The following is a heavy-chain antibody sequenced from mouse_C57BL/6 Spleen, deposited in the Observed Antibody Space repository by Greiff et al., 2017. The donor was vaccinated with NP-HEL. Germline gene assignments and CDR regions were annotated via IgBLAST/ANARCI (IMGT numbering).Heavy chain of an antibody. V-gene: IGHV5-9-1*02. CDR1: GFTFSSYA. D-gene: IGHD2-2*01. CDR3: TREGGGYGDFDY. J-gene: IGHJ2*01. CDR2: ISSGGDYI. Sequence: EVKLLESGEGLVKPGGSLKLSCAASGFTFSSYAMSWVRQTPEQRLEWVAYISSGGDYIYYADTVKGRFTISRDNASNTLYLQMSSLKSEDTATYYCTREGGGYGDFDYWGQGTTLKVAS.